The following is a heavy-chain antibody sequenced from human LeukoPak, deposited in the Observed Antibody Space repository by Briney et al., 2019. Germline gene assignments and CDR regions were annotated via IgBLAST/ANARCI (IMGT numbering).Heavy chain of an antibody. CDR3: ARDKEVRGVIGGMDV. CDR1: GFTFSRYW. V-gene: IGHV3-74*01. J-gene: IGHJ6*02. CDR2: INSDGRST. D-gene: IGHD3-10*01. Sequence: GGSLRLSCAASGFTFSRYWMHWVRQAPGKGLVWVSRINSDGRSTSYADSVKGRFTISRDNAKNSLYLQMNSLRAEDTAVYYCARDKEVRGVIGGMDVWGQGTTVTVSS.